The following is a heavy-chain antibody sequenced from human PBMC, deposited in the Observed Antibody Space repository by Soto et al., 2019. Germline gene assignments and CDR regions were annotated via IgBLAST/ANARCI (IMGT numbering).Heavy chain of an antibody. CDR3: AGSIFGVVDWFDP. Sequence: ASVKVSCKASGYTFTSYGISWVLQAPGQGLEWMGWISAYNGNTNYAQKLQGRVTMTTDTSTSTAYMELRSLRSDDTAVYYCAGSIFGVVDWFDPWGQGTLVTVSS. J-gene: IGHJ5*02. V-gene: IGHV1-18*04. D-gene: IGHD3-3*01. CDR1: GYTFTSYG. CDR2: ISAYNGNT.